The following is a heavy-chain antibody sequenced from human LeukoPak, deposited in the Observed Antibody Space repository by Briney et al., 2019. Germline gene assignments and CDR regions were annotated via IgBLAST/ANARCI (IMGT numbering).Heavy chain of an antibody. CDR2: IYYSGST. CDR1: GYSISSGYY. V-gene: IGHV4-61*01. CDR3: ARVDTAMVTWNAFDI. D-gene: IGHD5-18*01. Sequence: PSETLSLTCTVSGYSISSGYYWGWIRQPPGKGLEWIGYIYYSGSTNYNPSLKSRVTISVDTSKNQFSLKLSSVTAADTAVYYCARVDTAMVTWNAFDIWGQGTMVTVSS. J-gene: IGHJ3*02.